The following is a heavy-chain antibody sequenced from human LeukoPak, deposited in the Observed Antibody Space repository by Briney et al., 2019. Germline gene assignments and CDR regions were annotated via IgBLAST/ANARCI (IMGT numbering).Heavy chain of an antibody. CDR1: GGTFSSYA. CDR2: IIPIFGTA. Sequence: SVKVSCKASGGTFSSYAISWVRQAPGQGLEWMGGIIPIFGTANYAQKFQGRVTITADESTSTAYMELSSLRSEDTAVYYCARGRSDYGDYAEDSDYFDYWGQGTLVTVSS. V-gene: IGHV1-69*13. CDR3: ARGRSDYGDYAEDSDYFDY. D-gene: IGHD4-17*01. J-gene: IGHJ4*02.